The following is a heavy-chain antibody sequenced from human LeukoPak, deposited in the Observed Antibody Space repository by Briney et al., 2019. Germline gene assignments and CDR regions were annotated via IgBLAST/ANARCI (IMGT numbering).Heavy chain of an antibody. J-gene: IGHJ4*02. V-gene: IGHV1-18*01. Sequence: GASVKVSCKASGYSFTNYGISWVRQAPGQGLEWMGWISAYNGYTHFAQKFQGRVTMTTDTSTSTAYMELRSLRSDDTAVYYCARGLPPRRNYDSSGYYSYYFDHWGQGTLVTVSS. D-gene: IGHD3-22*01. CDR1: GYSFTNYG. CDR3: ARGLPPRRNYDSSGYYSYYFDH. CDR2: ISAYNGYT.